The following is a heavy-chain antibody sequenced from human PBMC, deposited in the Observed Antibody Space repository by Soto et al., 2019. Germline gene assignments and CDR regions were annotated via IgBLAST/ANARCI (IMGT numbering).Heavy chain of an antibody. J-gene: IGHJ4*02. D-gene: IGHD6-19*01. CDR2: INPNSGGT. CDR3: SRDLEDSSGWTAFDY. Sequence: ASVKVSCKDSGYTFTGYYMQWVRQAPGQGLEWMGWINPNSGGTNYAQKFQGWVTMTRDTSISTAYMELSRLRSDDTAVYYCSRDLEDSSGWTAFDYWGQGTLVTVSS. CDR1: GYTFTGYY. V-gene: IGHV1-2*04.